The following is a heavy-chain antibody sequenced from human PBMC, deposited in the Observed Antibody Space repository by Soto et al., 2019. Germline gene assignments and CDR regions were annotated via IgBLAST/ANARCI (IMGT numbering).Heavy chain of an antibody. CDR1: GFIFSNYA. CDR2: ISYDGSNK. J-gene: IGHJ4*02. V-gene: IGHV3-30-3*01. D-gene: IGHD2-2*01. CDR3: GRCSSTSCHLGADY. Sequence: SGGSLRLSCAASGFIFSNYAMHCVLQAPGKGLEWVALISYDGSNKYYADSVKGRFTISRDNSKNTLYLQMNSLRTEDTAVYYCGRCSSTSCHLGADYWGQGTLVTVSS.